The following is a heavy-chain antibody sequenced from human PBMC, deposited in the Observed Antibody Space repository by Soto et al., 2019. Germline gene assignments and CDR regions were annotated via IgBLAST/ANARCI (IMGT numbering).Heavy chain of an antibody. CDR1: GGSFSGYY. V-gene: IGHV4-34*01. D-gene: IGHD2-15*01. Sequence: QVQLQQWGAGLLKPSETLSLTCAVYGGSFSGYYWSWIRQPPGKGLEWIGEINHSGSTNYNPSLKGRVTISVDTSKNQFSLKLSSVTAADTAVYYCARAGVVVVAATRWFDPWGQGTLVTVSS. CDR3: ARAGVVVVAATRWFDP. J-gene: IGHJ5*02. CDR2: INHSGST.